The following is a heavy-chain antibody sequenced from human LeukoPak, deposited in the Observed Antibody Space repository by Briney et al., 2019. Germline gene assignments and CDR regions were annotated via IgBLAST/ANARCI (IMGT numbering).Heavy chain of an antibody. D-gene: IGHD6-13*01. CDR1: GFTFDDYA. CDR2: ISWNSGSI. CDR3: AKSGSSSWYAPFDY. V-gene: IGHV3-9*01. J-gene: IGHJ4*02. Sequence: GGSLRLSCAASGFTFDDYAMHWVRQAPGKGLEWVSGISWNSGSIGYADSVKGRFTISRDNAKNSLYLQMNSLRAEDTALYYCAKSGSSSWYAPFDYWGQGTLVTVPS.